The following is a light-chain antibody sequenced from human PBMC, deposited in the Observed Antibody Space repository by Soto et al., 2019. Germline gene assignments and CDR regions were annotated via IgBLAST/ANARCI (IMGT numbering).Light chain of an antibody. CDR3: QLCSRSPRQIT. Sequence: EIGMTQSPATLSVSPGERATLSCRASQSVSDSLAWYQQIPGQPPRLLIFGASTRATGIPARFSGSGSGTDCTLTISRLEPEDFAVYYCQLCSRSPRQITFGQGTRLEIK. V-gene: IGKV3-15*01. CDR2: GAS. J-gene: IGKJ5*01. CDR1: QSVSDS.